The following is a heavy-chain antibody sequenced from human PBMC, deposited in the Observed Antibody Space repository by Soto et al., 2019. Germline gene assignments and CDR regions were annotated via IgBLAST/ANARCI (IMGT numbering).Heavy chain of an antibody. J-gene: IGHJ4*02. CDR2: ISSNGGST. V-gene: IGHV3-64D*08. CDR3: VKDRYVDC. Sequence: PGGSLSLSCAASGFTFSSYAMSWVRQAPGKGLEYVASISSNGGSTYYADSVKGRFTVSRDNSKNTLYLQMSSLRSEDTGIYYCVKDRYVDCWGQGILVTVSS. CDR1: GFTFSSYA.